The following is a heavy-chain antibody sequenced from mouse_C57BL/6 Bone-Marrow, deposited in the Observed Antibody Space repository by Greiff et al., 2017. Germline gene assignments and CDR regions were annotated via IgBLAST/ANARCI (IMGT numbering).Heavy chain of an antibody. D-gene: IGHD4-1*01. CDR3: ARGTGRYFDY. J-gene: IGHJ2*01. CDR1: GFTFSDYG. Sequence: DVMLVESGGGLVKPGGSLKLSCAASGFTFSDYGMHWVRQAPEKGLEWVAYISSGSSTIYYADTVKGRFTISRDNAKNTLFLQMTSLTSEDTAMYCCARGTGRYFDYWGQGTTLTVSS. CDR2: ISSGSSTI. V-gene: IGHV5-17*01.